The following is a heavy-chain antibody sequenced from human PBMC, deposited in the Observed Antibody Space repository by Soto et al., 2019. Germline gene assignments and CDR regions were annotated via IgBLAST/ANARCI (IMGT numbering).Heavy chain of an antibody. CDR3: NKYSGTLSAPAA. D-gene: IGHD1-26*01. CDR1: GGSFSGYY. Sequence: SETLSLTCAVYGGSFSGYYWNWIRQPPGKGLEWIGEINHSGSTNYNPSLKSRVTISVDTSKNQFSLKLSSVTAADTAVYYCNKYSGTLSAPAALGPGTLVTVSS. CDR2: INHSGST. J-gene: IGHJ5*02. V-gene: IGHV4-34*03.